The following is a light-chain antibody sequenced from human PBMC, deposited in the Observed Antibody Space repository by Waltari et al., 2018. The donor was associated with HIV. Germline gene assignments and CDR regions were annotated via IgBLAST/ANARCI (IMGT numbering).Light chain of an antibody. CDR1: QHISGSY. CDR2: GAS. V-gene: IGKV3-20*01. CDR3: QRYSTSPPYT. J-gene: IGKJ2*01. Sequence: EIVLTQSPGTLSLSPGERATISCRASQHISGSYLAWYQQKPGQAPRFLIYGASSRAAGIPDRFSGSGSGTDFTLTISRLEPEDFAVYYCQRYSTSPPYTFGQGTKLEI.